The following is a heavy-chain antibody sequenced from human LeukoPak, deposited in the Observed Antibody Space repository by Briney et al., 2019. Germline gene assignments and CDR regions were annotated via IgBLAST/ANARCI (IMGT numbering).Heavy chain of an antibody. D-gene: IGHD2-15*01. CDR3: ARAPVGYCSGGTCKRYFDY. CDR2: INYRGST. J-gene: IGHJ4*02. CDR1: GGSLSSGDYY. Sequence: SQTLSLTCTVSGGSLSSGDYYWSWIRQPPGKGLEYIGYINYRGSTTYNPSLKSRVTISVDTSKNQFSLKLSSVTAADTAVYYCARAPVGYCSGGTCKRYFDYWGRGTLVTVSS. V-gene: IGHV4-30-4*01.